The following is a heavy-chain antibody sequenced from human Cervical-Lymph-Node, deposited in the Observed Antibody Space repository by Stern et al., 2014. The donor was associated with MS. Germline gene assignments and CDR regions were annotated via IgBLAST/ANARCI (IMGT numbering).Heavy chain of an antibody. V-gene: IGHV3-48*02. CDR2: ISSSSSTI. J-gene: IGHJ4*02. D-gene: IGHD3-22*01. Sequence: EMQLVESGGGLVQPGGSLRLSCAASGFTFSSYSMNWVRQAPGKGLEWVSYISSSSSTIYYADSVKGRFTISRDNAKNSLYLQMNSLRDEDTAVYYCARGHHYYDSSGPDYWGQGTLVTVSS. CDR3: ARGHHYYDSSGPDY. CDR1: GFTFSSYS.